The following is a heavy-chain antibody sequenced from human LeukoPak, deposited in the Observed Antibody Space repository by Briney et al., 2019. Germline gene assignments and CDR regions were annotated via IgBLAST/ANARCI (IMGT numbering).Heavy chain of an antibody. CDR3: ARGGGGAFDI. V-gene: IGHV3-21*01. J-gene: IGHJ3*02. CDR1: GFTFSSYS. Sequence: GGSLRLSCAASGFTFSSYSMNWVRQAPGKGLEWVSSISSSSSYIYYADSVKGRFTISRDNAKNSLYLRMNSLRAEDTAVYYCARGGGGAFDIWGQGTMVTVSS. D-gene: IGHD3-10*01. CDR2: ISSSSSYI.